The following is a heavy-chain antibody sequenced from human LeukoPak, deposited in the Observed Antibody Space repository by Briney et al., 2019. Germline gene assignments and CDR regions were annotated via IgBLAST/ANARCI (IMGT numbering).Heavy chain of an antibody. D-gene: IGHD4-17*01. CDR2: IIPIFGTA. CDR1: GYTFTSYA. V-gene: IGHV1-69*05. J-gene: IGHJ4*02. Sequence: SVKVSCKASGYTFTSYAISWVRQAPGQGLEWMGRIIPIFGTANYAQKFQGRVTITTDESTSTAYMELSSLRSEDTAVYYCASGPMTTVSYYFDYWGQGTLVTVSS. CDR3: ASGPMTTVSYYFDY.